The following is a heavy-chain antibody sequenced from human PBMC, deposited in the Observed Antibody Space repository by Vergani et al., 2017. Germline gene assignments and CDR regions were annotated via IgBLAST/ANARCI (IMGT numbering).Heavy chain of an antibody. CDR3: AGDEVSDYDFWSGYPDHDAFDI. J-gene: IGHJ3*02. Sequence: QVQLVQSGAEVKKPGASVKVSCKASGYTFTSYGISWVRQAPGQGLEWMGWISAYNGNTNYAQKLQGRGTMTTDTSTSTAYMELRSLRSDDTAVYYCAGDEVSDYDFWSGYPDHDAFDIWGQGTMVTVSS. CDR2: ISAYNGNT. CDR1: GYTFTSYG. D-gene: IGHD3-3*01. V-gene: IGHV1-18*01.